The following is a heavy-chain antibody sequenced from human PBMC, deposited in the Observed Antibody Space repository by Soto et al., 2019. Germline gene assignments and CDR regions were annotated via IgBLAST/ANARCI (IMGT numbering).Heavy chain of an antibody. CDR2: IYYSGST. CDR3: AREGGYCSGGGCYRTPH. CDR1: GGSITSGGYY. Sequence: QMQLQESGPGLVKPSQTLSLTCTVSGGSITSGGYYWNWIRQHPGKGLEWIGYIYYSGSTYYNPSLKSRVTISADTSKNQFSLKLSSVTAADTAVYYCAREGGYCSGGGCYRTPHWGQGTLVTVSS. D-gene: IGHD2-15*01. J-gene: IGHJ4*02. V-gene: IGHV4-31*03.